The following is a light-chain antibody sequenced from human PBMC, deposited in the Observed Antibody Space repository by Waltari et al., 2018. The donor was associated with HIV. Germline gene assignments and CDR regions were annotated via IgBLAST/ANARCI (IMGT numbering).Light chain of an antibody. J-gene: IGKJ1*01. CDR1: QSVSSD. CDR3: QQYNNWPPWT. Sequence: EIVMTQSPATLSVSPGERATLSCRASQSVSSDLAWYQQKPGQAPRLLIDGASTRATGIPARFSGSGSGTEFTLTSSSLQSEDVAVYYCQQYNNWPPWTFGQGTKVEIK. CDR2: GAS. V-gene: IGKV3-15*01.